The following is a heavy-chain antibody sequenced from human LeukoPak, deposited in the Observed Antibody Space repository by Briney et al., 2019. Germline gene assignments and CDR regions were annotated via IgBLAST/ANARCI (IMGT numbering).Heavy chain of an antibody. D-gene: IGHD6-6*01. J-gene: IGHJ4*02. CDR1: GFTFDDYT. V-gene: IGHV3-43*01. CDR3: AKEESIAARLFDY. CDR2: ISWDGGST. Sequence: GGSLRLSCAASGFTFDDYTMHWVRQAPGKGLEWVSLISWDGGSTYYADSVKGRFTISRDNGKNSLYLQMNSLRTEDTALYYCAKEESIAARLFDYWGQGTLVTVSS.